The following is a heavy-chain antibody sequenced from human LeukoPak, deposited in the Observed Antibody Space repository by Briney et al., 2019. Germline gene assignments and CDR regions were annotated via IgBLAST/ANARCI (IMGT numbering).Heavy chain of an antibody. V-gene: IGHV1-2*02. J-gene: IGHJ3*02. Sequence: GASVTVSCKASGYTFTGYYMHWVRQAPGQGLEWMGWINPNSGGTNYAQKFQGRVTMTRDTSISTAYMELSRLRSDDTAVYYCAGSSGSYYDAFDIWGQGTMVTVSS. CDR2: INPNSGGT. CDR3: AGSSGSYYDAFDI. D-gene: IGHD1-26*01. CDR1: GYTFTGYY.